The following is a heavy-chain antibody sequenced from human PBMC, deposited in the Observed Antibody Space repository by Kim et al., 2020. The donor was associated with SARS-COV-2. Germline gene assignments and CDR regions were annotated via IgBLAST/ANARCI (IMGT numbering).Heavy chain of an antibody. J-gene: IGHJ4*02. CDR2: ISYSGGT. V-gene: IGHV4-39*01. CDR1: GGSISSSSNY. Sequence: SETLSLTCTVSGGSISSSSNYWGWIRQPPGKSLEWIGSISYSGGTYSSPSLKSRVTMSVDTSKNQFSLTVSSVTAADSAVYYCARRGRAAGATRYFDYWGQGILVTVSS. D-gene: IGHD1-26*01. CDR3: ARRGRAAGATRYFDY.